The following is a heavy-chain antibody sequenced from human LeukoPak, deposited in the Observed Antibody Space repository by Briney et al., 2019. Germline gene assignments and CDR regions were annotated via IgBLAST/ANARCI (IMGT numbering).Heavy chain of an antibody. Sequence: SETLSLTCTVSGGSISSTNYYWAWIRQPPGKGLEWIGNIYYSGSPYSKPSLSSRVTISVDTSKNQFSLRLTSVTAADTAVYYCVTSSSWREYDYWGQGTLVTVSS. CDR1: GGSISSTNYY. CDR3: VTSSSWREYDY. D-gene: IGHD6-13*01. V-gene: IGHV4-39*07. CDR2: IYYSGSP. J-gene: IGHJ4*02.